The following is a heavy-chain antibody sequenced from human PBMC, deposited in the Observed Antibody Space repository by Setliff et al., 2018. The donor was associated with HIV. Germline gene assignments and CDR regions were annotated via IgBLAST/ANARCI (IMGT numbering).Heavy chain of an antibody. D-gene: IGHD3-3*01. CDR1: GYTFANYA. V-gene: IGHV7-4-1*02. CDR2: INTNTGNP. J-gene: IGHJ4*02. CDR3: ARDLKRPNSNFWGGYPIPFDS. Sequence: ASVKVSCKASGYTFANYALYWVRQAPGQGLELMGWINTNTGNPTYAQGFTGRFVFSLDTSVSTAYLQISSLKAEDTAVYFCARDLKRPNSNFWGGYPIPFDSWGQGTLVTVAS.